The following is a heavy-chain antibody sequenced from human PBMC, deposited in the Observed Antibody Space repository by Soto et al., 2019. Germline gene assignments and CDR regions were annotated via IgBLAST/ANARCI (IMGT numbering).Heavy chain of an antibody. V-gene: IGHV3-30*04. CDR1: GFTFSNYA. D-gene: IGHD2-2*01. J-gene: IGHJ4*02. CDR3: ARSGCTSTSCSFEY. Sequence: QVQLVESGGGVVQPERSLRLSCAASGFTFSNYAMNWVRQAPGKGLEWVAVTSFEGSNKYYADSVNGRFTISRDNSKNTLYLQMDSLRAEDTAVYYCARSGCTSTSCSFEYWGQGTLVTVSS. CDR2: TSFEGSNK.